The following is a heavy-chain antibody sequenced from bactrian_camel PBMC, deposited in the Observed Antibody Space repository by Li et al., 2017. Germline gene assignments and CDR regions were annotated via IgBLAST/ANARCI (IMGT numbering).Heavy chain of an antibody. CDR1: GYRMYASDYC. CDR2: MDSVGTT. J-gene: IGHJ4*01. Sequence: HVQLVESGGGSVQPGGSLRLSCVASGYRMYASDYCMGWFRQAPGKAREGVATMDSVGTTNYARSVRGRFTISKDNAKTTLDLQMNNLKPEDTAMYYCAPDIGFRRGGPYDCSVGSLDTRYIHDWGQGTQVTVS. D-gene: IGHD3*01. V-gene: IGHV3S53*01. CDR3: APDIGFRRGGPYDCSVGSLDTRYIHD.